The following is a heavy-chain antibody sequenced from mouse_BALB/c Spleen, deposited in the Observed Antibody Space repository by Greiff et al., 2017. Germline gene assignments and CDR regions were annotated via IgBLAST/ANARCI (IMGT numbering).Heavy chain of an antibody. CDR1: GFTFSSYT. V-gene: IGHV5-6-4*01. CDR3: TRKELNSFFDY. CDR2: ISSGGSYT. Sequence: EVQLVESGGGLVKPGGSLKLSCAASGFTFSSYTMSWVRQTPEKRLEWVATISSGGSYTYYPDSVKGRFTISRDNAKNTLYLQMSSLKSEDTAMYYCTRKELNSFFDYWGQGTTLTVSS. J-gene: IGHJ2*01.